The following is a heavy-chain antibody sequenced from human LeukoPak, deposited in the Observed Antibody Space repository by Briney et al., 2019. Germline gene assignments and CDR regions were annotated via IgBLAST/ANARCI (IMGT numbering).Heavy chain of an antibody. CDR2: IRSDGSKT. Sequence: GGSLTLSCAASGSIFSSYGMHWVRQAPGKGLEWVALIRSDGSKTYYADSVEGRFTISRDNSKNTLYLQMYSLGADDTAVYYCAKRYCSSASCRSGMDGWGQGTTVTVSS. CDR1: GSIFSSYG. J-gene: IGHJ6*02. CDR3: AKRYCSSASCRSGMDG. D-gene: IGHD2-2*01. V-gene: IGHV3-30*02.